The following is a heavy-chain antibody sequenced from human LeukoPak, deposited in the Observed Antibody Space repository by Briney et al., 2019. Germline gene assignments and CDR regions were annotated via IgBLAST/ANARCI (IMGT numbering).Heavy chain of an antibody. CDR3: AKDSSVYYYDSRNFDY. V-gene: IGHV3-30*02. CDR2: MRFDGNNK. J-gene: IGHJ4*02. CDR1: GFTFSSYG. Sequence: GGSLRLSCAASGFTFSSYGMHWVRQAPGKGLEWVAFMRFDGNNKYYADSVKGRFTISRDNSKNTLYLQMNSLRAEDTAVYYCAKDSSVYYYDSRNFDYRGQGTLVTVSS. D-gene: IGHD3-22*01.